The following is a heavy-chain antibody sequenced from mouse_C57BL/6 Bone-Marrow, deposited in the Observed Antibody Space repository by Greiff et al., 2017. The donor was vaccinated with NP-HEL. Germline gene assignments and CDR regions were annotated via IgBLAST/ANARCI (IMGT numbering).Heavy chain of an antibody. CDR1: GYTFTEYT. J-gene: IGHJ2*01. Sequence: VQLQQSGAELVKPGASVKLSCKASGYTFTEYTIHWVKQRSGQGLEWIGWFYPGSGSIKYNEKFKDKATLTADKSSSTVYMELSRLTSEDSAVYFCARHGGGDYYGSSGDYFDYWGQGTTLTVSS. V-gene: IGHV1-62-2*01. CDR2: FYPGSGSI. CDR3: ARHGGGDYYGSSGDYFDY. D-gene: IGHD1-1*01.